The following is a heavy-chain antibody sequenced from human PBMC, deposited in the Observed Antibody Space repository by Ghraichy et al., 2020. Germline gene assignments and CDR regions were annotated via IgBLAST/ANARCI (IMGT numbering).Heavy chain of an antibody. CDR3: AQTRVLDYGDYSFDY. J-gene: IGHJ4*02. CDR2: IYWNDDK. Sequence: SGPTLVKPTQTLTLTCTFSGFSLSTSGVGVGWIRQPPGKALEWLALIYWNDDKRYSPSLKSRLTITKDTSKNQVVLTMTNMDPVDTATYYCAQTRVLDYGDYSFDYWSQGNLVTVSS. CDR1: GFSLSTSGVG. V-gene: IGHV2-5*01. D-gene: IGHD4-17*01.